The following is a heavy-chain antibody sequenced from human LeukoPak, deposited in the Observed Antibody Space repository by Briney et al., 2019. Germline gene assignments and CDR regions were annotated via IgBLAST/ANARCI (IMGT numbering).Heavy chain of an antibody. J-gene: IGHJ4*02. CDR1: GYCFTSYW. CDR2: IYPGDSDT. Sequence: PGESLKISCKGSGYCFTSYWIGWVRQKPGKGLEWMGIIYPGDSDTRYSPSFQGQVTISADKSISTAYLQWSSLKASDTAMYYCARHLGYCNGGSCYYYFDYWGQGTLVTVSS. D-gene: IGHD2-15*01. CDR3: ARHLGYCNGGSCYYYFDY. V-gene: IGHV5-51*01.